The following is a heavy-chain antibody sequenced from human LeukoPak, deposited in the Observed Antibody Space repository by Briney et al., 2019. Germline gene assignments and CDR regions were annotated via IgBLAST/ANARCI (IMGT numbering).Heavy chain of an antibody. Sequence: KSSETLSLTCRVSGGSIISSTYYWGGTRQPPGEGLEWFGYVYYSGTTYPHPSLKSRVTITIDTSKNQVSLNLSSVTAADTAVYYCARKFPQIGYCSSSSCPGAFDIWGQGTMVTVSS. CDR1: GGSIISSTYY. J-gene: IGHJ3*02. CDR3: ARKFPQIGYCSSSSCPGAFDI. D-gene: IGHD2-2*01. CDR2: VYYSGTT. V-gene: IGHV4-39*07.